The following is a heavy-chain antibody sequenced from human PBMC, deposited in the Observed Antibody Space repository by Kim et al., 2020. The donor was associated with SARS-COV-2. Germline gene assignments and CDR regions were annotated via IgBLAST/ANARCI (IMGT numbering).Heavy chain of an antibody. D-gene: IGHD4-17*01. J-gene: IGHJ4*02. V-gene: IGHV3-21*01. CDR3: ARENTVTFYFDY. Sequence: YYADSVKGRFTISRDNAKNSLYLQMNSLRAEDTAVYYCARENTVTFYFDYWGQGTLVTVSS.